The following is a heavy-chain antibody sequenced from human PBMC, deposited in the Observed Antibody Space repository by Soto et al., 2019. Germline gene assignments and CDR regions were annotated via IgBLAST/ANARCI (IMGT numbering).Heavy chain of an antibody. V-gene: IGHV1-18*01. CDR3: ARAPLSSTTPKNAFDI. J-gene: IGHJ3*02. Sequence: QVQLVQSGPEVKKPGASVKVSCKASGYTFTTYGISWVRQAPGQGLEWMGWISTYNGNPNYAQKLQGRVTMTTDTSTSTDYMELRSLLSDDTAVFYCARAPLSSTTPKNAFDIWGQGTVVTVSS. CDR2: ISTYNGNP. CDR1: GYTFTTYG. D-gene: IGHD2-2*01.